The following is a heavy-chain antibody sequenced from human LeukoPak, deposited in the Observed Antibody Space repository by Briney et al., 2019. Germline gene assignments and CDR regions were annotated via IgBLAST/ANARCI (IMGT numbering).Heavy chain of an antibody. CDR3: ARGGWDVVVPAATHFDY. CDR1: GGSFSGYY. Sequence: SETLSLTCAVYGGSFSGYYWSWIRQPPGKGLEWIEEINHSGSTNYNPSLKSRVTISVDTSKNQFSLKLSSVTAADTAVYYCARGGWDVVVPAATHFDYWGQGTLVTVSS. CDR2: INHSGST. J-gene: IGHJ4*02. D-gene: IGHD2-2*01. V-gene: IGHV4-34*01.